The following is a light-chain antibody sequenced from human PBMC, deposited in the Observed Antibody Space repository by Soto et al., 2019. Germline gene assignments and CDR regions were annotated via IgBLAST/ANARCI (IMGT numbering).Light chain of an antibody. J-gene: IGKJ4*01. CDR2: AAS. Sequence: EIVMTQSPATLSVSPGETATLSCRASQSARSNVAWYQQRPGQAPRLLIYAASIRAAGTPVRFSGSGSGTDFTLTISSLQSEDFAVYYCQEYNNWPSLTFGGGTKVEIK. CDR1: QSARSN. CDR3: QEYNNWPSLT. V-gene: IGKV3-15*01.